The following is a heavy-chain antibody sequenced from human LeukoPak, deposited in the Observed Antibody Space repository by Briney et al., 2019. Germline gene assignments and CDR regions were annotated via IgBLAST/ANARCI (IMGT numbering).Heavy chain of an antibody. V-gene: IGHV3-66*01. J-gene: IGHJ4*02. CDR1: GFTLRSYW. CDR3: VGELGNPPGEERDH. CDR2: IYSSGST. Sequence: GRSLSLSCAASGFTLRSYWMTWVRQARGKGREWVSVIYSSGSTNYADSVRDRFTISRDNSKSTLYLRRRSLGVEGQAVYYWVGELGNPPGEERDHWGQGTLVTVSS. D-gene: IGHD1-1*01.